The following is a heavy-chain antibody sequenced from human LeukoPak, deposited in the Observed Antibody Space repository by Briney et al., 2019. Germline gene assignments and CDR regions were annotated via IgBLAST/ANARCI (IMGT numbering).Heavy chain of an antibody. CDR3: ARDRKWSAAIFDAFDI. V-gene: IGHV1-69*05. CDR1: GGTFSSYA. CDR2: IIPIFGTA. D-gene: IGHD3-3*01. Sequence: ASVKVSCKACGGTFSSYAISWVRQAPGQGLEWMGRIIPIFGTANYAQKFQGRVTITTDESTSTAYMELSSLRSEDTAVYYCARDRKWSAAIFDAFDIWGQGTMVTVSS. J-gene: IGHJ3*02.